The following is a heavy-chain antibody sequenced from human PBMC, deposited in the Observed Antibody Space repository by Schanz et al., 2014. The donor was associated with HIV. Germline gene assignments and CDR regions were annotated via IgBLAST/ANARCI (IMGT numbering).Heavy chain of an antibody. V-gene: IGHV1-8*02. CDR1: GYTFTDYF. CDR2: INPKSGNT. Sequence: QVQLVQSGAAVKKPGASVKVSCKASGYTFTDYFVHWGRQAPGQGLEWMAWINPKSGNTGYARKFQGRVTVTINTSKRTIYMELRGLTSEDAAVYYCARVPKHNFGSGSYYPFDYWGQGTLVTVSS. CDR3: ARVPKHNFGSGSYYPFDY. D-gene: IGHD3-10*01. J-gene: IGHJ4*02.